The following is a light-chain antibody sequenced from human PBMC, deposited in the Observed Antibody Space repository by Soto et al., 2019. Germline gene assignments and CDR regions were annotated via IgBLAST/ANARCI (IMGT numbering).Light chain of an antibody. J-gene: IGKJ1*01. V-gene: IGKV4-1*01. Sequence: DIVMTQSPDSLAVSLGERATINCRSSQSVMYSANYKNCLAWYQQKPGQPPKMLIYWASTRESGVPDRFSGSGSGTDFTLTISSLQAEAVAAYYCQQYLAIPRTLVQGTKVDIK. CDR3: QQYLAIPRT. CDR2: WAS. CDR1: QSVMYSANYKNC.